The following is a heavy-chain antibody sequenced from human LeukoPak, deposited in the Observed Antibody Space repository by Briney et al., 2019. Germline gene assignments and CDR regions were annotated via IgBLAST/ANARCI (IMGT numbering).Heavy chain of an antibody. D-gene: IGHD2-15*01. J-gene: IGHJ4*02. CDR3: VRDLGGSDDY. Sequence: GGSLRLSCAAAGFTLSTYWMHWVRQAPGKGLVWVSHINPDGRTTRYANSVTGRFTISRDNAKNTADPQMSSLRAEDTAVYYCVRDLGGSDDYWGQGTLVTVSS. V-gene: IGHV3-74*01. CDR2: INPDGRTT. CDR1: GFTLSTYW.